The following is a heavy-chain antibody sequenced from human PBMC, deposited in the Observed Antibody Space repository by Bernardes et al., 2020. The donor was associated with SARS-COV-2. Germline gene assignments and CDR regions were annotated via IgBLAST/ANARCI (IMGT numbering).Heavy chain of an antibody. V-gene: IGHV1-18*01. CDR1: GYSFTTYG. J-gene: IGHJ6*02. Sequence: ASVKVSCKASGYSFTTYGITWVRQAPGQGLEWMGWISAYNGNTNYAQKLQGRVTMTTDTSTSTAYMELRSLRSDDTAVYYCARGKGYSSGWYHYYGMDVWGQGTTVTVSS. CDR2: ISAYNGNT. CDR3: ARGKGYSSGWYHYYGMDV. D-gene: IGHD6-19*01.